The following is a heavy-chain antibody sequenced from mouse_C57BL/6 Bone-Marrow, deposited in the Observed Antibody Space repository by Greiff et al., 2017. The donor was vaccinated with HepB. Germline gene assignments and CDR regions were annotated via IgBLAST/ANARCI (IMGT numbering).Heavy chain of an antibody. CDR3: TRGGDYYGSRRFAY. CDR1: GYTFTSYG. CDR2: IYPRSGNT. V-gene: IGHV1-81*01. Sequence: QVQLQQSGAELARPGASVKLSCKASGYTFTSYGISWVKQRTGQGLEWIGEIYPRSGNTYYNEKFKGKATLTADKSSSTAYMELSSLTNEDSAVYYCTRGGDYYGSRRFAYWGQGTLVTVSA. J-gene: IGHJ3*01. D-gene: IGHD1-1*01.